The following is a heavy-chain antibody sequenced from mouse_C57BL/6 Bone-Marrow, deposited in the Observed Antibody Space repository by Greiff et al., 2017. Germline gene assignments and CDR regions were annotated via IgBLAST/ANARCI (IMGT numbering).Heavy chain of an antibody. J-gene: IGHJ4*01. CDR2: IDPSDSYT. V-gene: IGHV1-69*01. D-gene: IGHD2-4*01. Sequence: QVQLQQPGAELVMPGASVKLSCKASGYTFTSYWMHWVKQRPGQGLEWIGEIDPSDSYTNYNEKFKGKSTLTEDKSSSTAYMQLSSLTSEDSAVYYCARDDYLYDYAMDYGGQGTSVTVSS. CDR1: GYTFTSYW. CDR3: ARDDYLYDYAMDY.